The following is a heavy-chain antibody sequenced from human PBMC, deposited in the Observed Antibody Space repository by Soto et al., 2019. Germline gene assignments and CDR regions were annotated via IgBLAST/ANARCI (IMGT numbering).Heavy chain of an antibody. V-gene: IGHV1-69*01. D-gene: IGHD3-22*01. CDR1: GGTFSSYA. CDR2: IIPIFGTA. J-gene: IGHJ6*02. Sequence: QVQLVQSGAEVKKPGSSVKVSCKASGGTFSSYAISWVRQAPGQGLEWMGGIIPIFGTANYAQKFQGRVTITADESTSTAYMGLSSLRSEDTAVYYCASDTMIVVVITHYYYGMDVWGQGTTVTVSS. CDR3: ASDTMIVVVITHYYYGMDV.